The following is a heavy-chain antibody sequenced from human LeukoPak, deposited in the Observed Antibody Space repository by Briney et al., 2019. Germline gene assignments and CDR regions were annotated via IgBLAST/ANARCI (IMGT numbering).Heavy chain of an antibody. CDR2: INHSGST. D-gene: IGHD6-13*01. CDR3: ARLRIAAAGTDDYFDY. CDR1: GGSLSGYY. V-gene: IGHV4-34*01. Sequence: SETLSLTCAVYGGSLSGYYWSWIRQPPGKGLEWIGEINHSGSTNYNPSLKSRVTISVDTSKNQFSLKLSSVTAADTAVYYCARLRIAAAGTDDYFDYWGQGTLVTVSS. J-gene: IGHJ4*02.